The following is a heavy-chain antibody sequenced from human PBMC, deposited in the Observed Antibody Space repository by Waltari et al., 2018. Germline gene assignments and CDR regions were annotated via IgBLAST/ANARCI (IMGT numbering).Heavy chain of an antibody. CDR1: GGSFSGYY. V-gene: IGHV4-34*01. CDR3: ARAHPVLRFLEWSRPYFDY. CDR2: INHSGST. D-gene: IGHD3-3*01. J-gene: IGHJ4*02. Sequence: QVQLQQWGAGLLKPSETLSLTCAVYGGSFSGYYWSWIRQPPGTGLEGIGEINHSGSTNYNPSLKSRVTISVDTSKNQFSLKLSSVTAADTAVYYCARAHPVLRFLEWSRPYFDYWGQGTLVTVSS.